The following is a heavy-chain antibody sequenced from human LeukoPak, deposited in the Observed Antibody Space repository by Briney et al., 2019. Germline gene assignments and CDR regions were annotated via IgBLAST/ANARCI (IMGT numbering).Heavy chain of an antibody. J-gene: IGHJ6*03. CDR1: GYTFTSYY. CDR2: INPSGGST. CDR3: ARNPMVVVPAAPGNYYYYYYMDV. V-gene: IGHV1-46*01. Sequence: GASVKVSCKASGYTFTSYYMHWVRQAPGQGLEWMGIINPSGGSTSYAQKFQGRVTMTRDMSTSTVYMELSSLGSEDTAVYYCARNPMVVVPAAPGNYYYYYYMDVWGKGTTVTVSS. D-gene: IGHD2-2*01.